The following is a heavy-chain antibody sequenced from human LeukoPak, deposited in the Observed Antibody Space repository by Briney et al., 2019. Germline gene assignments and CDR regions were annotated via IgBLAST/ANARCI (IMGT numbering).Heavy chain of an antibody. J-gene: IGHJ5*02. CDR1: GGPLTSYY. V-gene: IGHV4-59*03. CDR2: IYYRGST. CDR3: AQGGTYYYDSSGYYGLNWFDP. D-gene: IGHD3-22*01. Sequence: SETLSLTCAVSGGPLTSYYWSWIRQPPGKGLEWIGFIYYRGSTNYNPSLESRVTISVDTSKNRFSLKLSSVTAADTAVYYCAQGGTYYYDSSGYYGLNWFDPWGQGTLVTVSS.